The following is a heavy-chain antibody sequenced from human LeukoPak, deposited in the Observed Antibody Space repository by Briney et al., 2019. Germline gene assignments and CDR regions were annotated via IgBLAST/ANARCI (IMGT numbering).Heavy chain of an antibody. CDR2: ISSSSSYI. CDR1: GFTFSSYS. CDR3: ARGKGTMIVASFDY. J-gene: IGHJ4*02. Sequence: GGSLRLPCAASGFTFSSYSMNWVRQAPGKGLEWVSSISSSSSYIYYADSVKGRFTISRDNAKNSLYLQMNSLRAEDTAVYYCARGKGTMIVASFDYWGQGTLVTVSS. D-gene: IGHD3-22*01. V-gene: IGHV3-21*01.